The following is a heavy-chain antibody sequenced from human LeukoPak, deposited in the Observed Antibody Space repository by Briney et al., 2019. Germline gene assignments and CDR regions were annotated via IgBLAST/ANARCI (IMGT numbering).Heavy chain of an antibody. CDR1: GFTFSSYW. V-gene: IGHV3-74*01. J-gene: IGHJ4*02. D-gene: IGHD5-12*01. CDR3: AGAYSGYDQEG. CDR2: INSDGSST. Sequence: GGSLRLSCAASGFTFSSYWMHWVRQAPGKGLVWVSRINSDGSSTSYADSVKGRFTISRDNAKNTLYLQMNSLRAEDTAVYYCAGAYSGYDQEGWGQGTLVTVSS.